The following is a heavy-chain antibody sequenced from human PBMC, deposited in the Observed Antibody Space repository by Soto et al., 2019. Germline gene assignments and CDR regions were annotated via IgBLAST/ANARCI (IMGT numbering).Heavy chain of an antibody. CDR2: IIAYNGNT. CDR1: GYTFTSYG. V-gene: IGHV1-18*01. Sequence: ASVKVSCKASGYTFTSYGISWVRQAPGQGFEWLGWIIAYNGNTNYAQKLKGRVTMTTDTSTIIAYMELRSLRFDDTAVYYCARETSTVRHYYCYMDVWGKGTTVTVSS. J-gene: IGHJ6*03. CDR3: ARETSTVRHYYCYMDV. D-gene: IGHD2-2*01.